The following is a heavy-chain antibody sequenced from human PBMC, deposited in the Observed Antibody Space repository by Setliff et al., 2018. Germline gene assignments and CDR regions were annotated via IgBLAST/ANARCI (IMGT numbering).Heavy chain of an antibody. J-gene: IGHJ4*01. V-gene: IGHV4-39*01. D-gene: IGHD2-15*01. Sequence: PSETLSLTCTVSDDSFASSRYYWGWIRQAPGSGLEWIGSISYSGTPYYNASVESRVTISIDTSRNHVSLELRSVTVADTATYYCVRPGGTTVVARHFDYWGSGILVTVSS. CDR1: DDSFASSRYY. CDR2: ISYSGTP. CDR3: VRPGGTTVVARHFDY.